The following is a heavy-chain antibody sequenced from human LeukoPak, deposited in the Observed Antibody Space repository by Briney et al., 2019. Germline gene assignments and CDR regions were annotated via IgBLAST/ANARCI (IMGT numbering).Heavy chain of an antibody. CDR3: VRDFRSADY. J-gene: IGHJ4*02. CDR2: ICPGGTIA. Sequence: GGSLRLSCTASGFTFSNYCMHWVRQTPGKGLIWVSRICPGGTIANYADSVKGRFTISRDDAKNMMFLQMNSLRADDTAVYYCVRDFRSADYWGQGILVTVSS. V-gene: IGHV3-74*01. CDR1: GFTFSNYC.